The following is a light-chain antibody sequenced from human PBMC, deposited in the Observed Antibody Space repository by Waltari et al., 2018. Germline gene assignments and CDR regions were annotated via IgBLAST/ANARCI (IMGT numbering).Light chain of an antibody. CDR2: GAS. CDR3: HQYNKWPFT. Sequence: EIALTQSPITLSVSPGERATLSFRASQSVNSNLAWYQQKPGHAPRLLIYGASTRATDVPARISGSGSETEFTLTISSLQSEDFAVYYCHQYNKWPFTFGPGTKVDIK. CDR1: QSVNSN. J-gene: IGKJ3*01. V-gene: IGKV3-15*01.